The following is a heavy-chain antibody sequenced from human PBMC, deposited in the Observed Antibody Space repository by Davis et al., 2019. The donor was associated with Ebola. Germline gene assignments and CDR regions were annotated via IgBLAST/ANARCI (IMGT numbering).Heavy chain of an antibody. D-gene: IGHD6-19*01. J-gene: IGHJ4*02. CDR3: ARDGYSNDWGDY. CDR1: GFTLSNDA. CDR2: ISWNSGSI. Sequence: GGSLRLSCVASGFTLSNDAMSWVRQAPGKGLEWVSGISWNSGSIGYADSVKGRFTISRDNAKNSLFLQMNSLRDEDTAVYYCARDGYSNDWGDYWGQGTLVTVSS. V-gene: IGHV3-9*01.